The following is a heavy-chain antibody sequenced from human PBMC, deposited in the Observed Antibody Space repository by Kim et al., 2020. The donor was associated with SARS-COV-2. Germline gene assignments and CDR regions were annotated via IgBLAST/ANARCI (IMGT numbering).Heavy chain of an antibody. CDR3: ARVVVITPDFDY. Sequence: YNTPPPKRRVTLSVDTSKNQCSLKLSSVPAADTAVYYCARVVVITPDFDYWGQGTLVTVSS. V-gene: IGHV4-39*01. J-gene: IGHJ4*02. D-gene: IGHD3-22*01.